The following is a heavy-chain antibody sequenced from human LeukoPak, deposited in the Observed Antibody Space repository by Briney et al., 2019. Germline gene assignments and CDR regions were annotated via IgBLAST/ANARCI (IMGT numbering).Heavy chain of an antibody. Sequence: GAPLNLSCLGSGYSFISYWIGRVRQIPGKGLEWMGINYLGDSDIRYSPSLQGQDTSTADNSISTAYLQWSSLKASDTAMHYCARQRVPGSSGAFDIWGQGTMTTVSS. D-gene: IGHD6-6*01. CDR3: ARQRVPGSSGAFDI. CDR1: GYSFISYW. J-gene: IGHJ3*02. V-gene: IGHV5-51*01. CDR2: NYLGDSDI.